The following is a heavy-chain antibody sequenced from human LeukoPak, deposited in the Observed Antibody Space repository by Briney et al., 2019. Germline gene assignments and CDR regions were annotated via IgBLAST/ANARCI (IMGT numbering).Heavy chain of an antibody. CDR2: IYSSGST. CDR1: GGSISSYY. CDR3: AREGLNMVRGVIPKEAWGWFDP. Sequence: SETLSLTCTVSGGSISSYYWSWIRQPAGKGLEWIGRIYSSGSTNYNPSLKSRVTISVDTSKNQFSLKLSSVTAADTAVYYCAREGLNMVRGVIPKEAWGWFDPWGQGTLVTVSS. D-gene: IGHD3-10*01. J-gene: IGHJ5*02. V-gene: IGHV4-4*07.